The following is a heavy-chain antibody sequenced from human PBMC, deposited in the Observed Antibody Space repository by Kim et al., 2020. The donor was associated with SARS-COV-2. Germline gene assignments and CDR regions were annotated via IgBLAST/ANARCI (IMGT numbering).Heavy chain of an antibody. J-gene: IGHJ4*02. CDR3: ARGTRDYYDGSGYYYFDN. CDR2: IYYTGSN. V-gene: IGHV4-30-4*01. Sequence: SETLSLTCTVSGGSIGSEGSYWGWIRQPPGKGLEWIGYIYYTGSNYYNPSLESRITLSLDTSKNQFSLKLTSVTAADTAVYYCARGTRDYYDGSGYYYFDNWGQGTLVTVSS. CDR1: GGSIGSEGSY. D-gene: IGHD3-22*01.